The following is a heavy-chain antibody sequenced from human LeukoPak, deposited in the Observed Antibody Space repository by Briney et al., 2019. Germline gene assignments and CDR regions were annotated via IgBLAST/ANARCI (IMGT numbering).Heavy chain of an antibody. CDR2: IYYSGST. CDR1: GGSISSSSYY. D-gene: IGHD4/OR15-4a*01. V-gene: IGHV4-39*07. CDR3: ARLTHGIHGVVDY. J-gene: IGHJ4*02. Sequence: PSETLSLTCTVSGGSISSSSYYWGWIRQPPGKGLEWIGSIYYSGSTYYNPSLKSRVTISVDTSKNQFSLKLSSVTAADTAVYYCARLTHGIHGVVDYWGQGTLVTVSS.